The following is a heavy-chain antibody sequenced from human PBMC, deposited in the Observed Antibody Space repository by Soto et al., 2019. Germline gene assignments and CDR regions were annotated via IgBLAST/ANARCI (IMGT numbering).Heavy chain of an antibody. J-gene: IGHJ6*02. V-gene: IGHV4-31*03. CDR2: IYYSGST. D-gene: IGHD3-10*01. CDR3: ARDITMVRGPHYGMDV. CDR1: GGSISSGGYY. Sequence: SETLSLTCTVSGGSISSGGYYWSWIRQHPGKGLEWIGYIYYSGSTYYNPSLKSRVTISVDTSKNQFSLKLSSVTAADTAVYYCARDITMVRGPHYGMDVWGQRTTVTVSS.